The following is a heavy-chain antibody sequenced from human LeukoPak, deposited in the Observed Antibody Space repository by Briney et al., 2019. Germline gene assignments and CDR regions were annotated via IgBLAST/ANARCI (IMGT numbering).Heavy chain of an antibody. Sequence: ASVKVSCKASGGTFSNYAISWVRQAPGQGLEWMGGIIPILGTANYAQKFQGRVTITADESTSTAYMELSSLRSEDTAVYYCARGIAAAGSNNWFDPWGQGTLVTVSS. CDR1: GGTFSNYA. J-gene: IGHJ5*02. CDR2: IIPILGTA. V-gene: IGHV1-69*01. CDR3: ARGIAAAGSNNWFDP. D-gene: IGHD6-13*01.